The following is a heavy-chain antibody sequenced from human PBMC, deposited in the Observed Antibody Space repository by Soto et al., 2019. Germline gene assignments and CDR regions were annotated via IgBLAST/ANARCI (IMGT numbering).Heavy chain of an antibody. Sequence: SETLSLTCAVYGGSFSGYYWSWIRQPPGKGLEWIGEIYHSGSTNYNPSLKSRVTISVDKSKNQFSLKLSSVTAADTAVYYCARGSQYCSSTSCYDYWGQGTLVTVSS. J-gene: IGHJ4*02. CDR3: ARGSQYCSSTSCYDY. CDR1: GGSFSGYY. CDR2: IYHSGST. D-gene: IGHD2-2*01. V-gene: IGHV4-34*01.